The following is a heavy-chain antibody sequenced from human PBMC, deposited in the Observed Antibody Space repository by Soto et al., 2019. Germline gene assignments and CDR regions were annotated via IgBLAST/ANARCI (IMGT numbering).Heavy chain of an antibody. CDR1: GYAYASCA. V-gene: IGHV1-18*01. Sequence: GAPVKASSKESGYAYASCASCWVRQAPGQGLEWMGWISAYNGNTNYAQKLQGRVTMTTDTSTSTAYMELRSLRSYDTAGYYCSSVWVSNVFDIGGKGTMVPVSP. D-gene: IGHD2-8*01. CDR3: SSVWVSNVFDI. CDR2: ISAYNGNT. J-gene: IGHJ3*02.